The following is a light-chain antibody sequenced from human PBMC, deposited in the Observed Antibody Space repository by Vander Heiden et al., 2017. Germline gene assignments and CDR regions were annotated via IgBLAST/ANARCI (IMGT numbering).Light chain of an antibody. J-gene: IGKJ1*01. V-gene: IGKV3-15*01. Sequence: EIVMTQSPATLSVSPGERATLSCRASQSVSSNLAWYQQKPGQAPQLLIYGASTRATGIPARFSGSGSGTEFTLTISSLQSEDFAVYYCQQDNNWRPERTVGQGTKVEIK. CDR2: GAS. CDR1: QSVSSN. CDR3: QQDNNWRPERT.